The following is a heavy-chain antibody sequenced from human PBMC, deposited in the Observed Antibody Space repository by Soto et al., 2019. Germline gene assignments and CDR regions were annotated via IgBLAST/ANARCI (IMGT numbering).Heavy chain of an antibody. CDR2: IYYSGST. CDR1: GGSISSYY. D-gene: IGHD5-18*01. V-gene: IGHV4-59*01. Sequence: SETLSLTCTVSGGSISSYYWSWIRQPSGKGLEWIGYIYYSGSTNYNPSLKSRVTISVDTSKNQFSLKLSSVTAADTAVYYCARDSSAMVGFDYYGMDVWGQGTTVTVSS. J-gene: IGHJ6*02. CDR3: ARDSSAMVGFDYYGMDV.